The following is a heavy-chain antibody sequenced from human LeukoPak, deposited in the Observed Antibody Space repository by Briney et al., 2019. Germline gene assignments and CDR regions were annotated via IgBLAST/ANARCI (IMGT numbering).Heavy chain of an antibody. CDR1: GFTFSSYA. CDR3: AKVRERVVPPYFDY. V-gene: IGHV3-23*01. CDR2: ISGSGGGT. D-gene: IGHD2-2*01. J-gene: IGHJ4*02. Sequence: GGSLRLSCAASGFTFSSYAMSWVRQAPGKGLEWVSAISGSGGGTYYADSVKGRFTISRDNSKNTLYLQMNSLRAEDAAVYYCAKVRERVVPPYFDYWAREPWSPSPQ.